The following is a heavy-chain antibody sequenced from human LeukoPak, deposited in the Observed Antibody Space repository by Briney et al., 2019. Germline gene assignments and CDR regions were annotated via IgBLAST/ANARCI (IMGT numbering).Heavy chain of an antibody. D-gene: IGHD5-24*01. CDR1: GLTFSSFA. Sequence: QPGGSLRLSCAVSGLTFSSFAVSWVRQAPGKGLEWVSAITGSAGATWYADAVKGRFTISRDNSKNTMYLQMNSLGAEDTALYYCAKMKGATEYYYYAMDVWGKGTMVSVSS. CDR3: AKMKGATEYYYYAMDV. CDR2: ITGSAGAT. J-gene: IGHJ6*04. V-gene: IGHV3-23*01.